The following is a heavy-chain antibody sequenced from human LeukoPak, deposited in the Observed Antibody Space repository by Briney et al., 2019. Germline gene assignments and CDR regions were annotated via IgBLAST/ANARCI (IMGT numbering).Heavy chain of an antibody. J-gene: IGHJ4*02. CDR3: ARETDSSGWYQRGFDY. D-gene: IGHD6-19*01. V-gene: IGHV6-1*01. Sequence: SQTPSLTCAISGDSVSSNSAAWNWIRQSPSRGLEWLGRTYYRSKWYNDYAVSVKSRITINPDTSKNQFSLQLNSVTPEDTAVYYCARETDSSGWYQRGFDYWGQGTLVTVSS. CDR2: TYYRSKWYN. CDR1: GDSVSSNSAA.